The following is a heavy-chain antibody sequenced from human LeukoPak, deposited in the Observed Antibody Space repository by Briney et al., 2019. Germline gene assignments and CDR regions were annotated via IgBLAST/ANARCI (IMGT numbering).Heavy chain of an antibody. CDR1: GGSISSYY. J-gene: IGHJ4*02. V-gene: IGHV4-59*01. CDR3: ARGDFDPIYPYFDY. D-gene: IGHD3-9*01. CDR2: IYYSGST. Sequence: SETLSLTXTVSGGSISSYYWSWIRQPPGKGLEWIGYIYYSGSTNYNPSLKSRVTISVDTSKNQFSLKLSSVTAADTAVYYCARGDFDPIYPYFDYWGQGTLVTVSS.